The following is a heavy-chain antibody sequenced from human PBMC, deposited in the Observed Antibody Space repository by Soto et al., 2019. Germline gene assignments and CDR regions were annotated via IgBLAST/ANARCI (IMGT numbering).Heavy chain of an antibody. D-gene: IGHD3-3*01. Sequence: GGSLRLSCAASGFTFSSYGMHWVRQAPGKGLEWVAVISYDGSNKYYADSVKGRFTISRDNSKNTLYLQMNSLRAEDTAVYYCAKDSEGLLEGYYFDYWGQGTLVTVSS. CDR1: GFTFSSYG. CDR2: ISYDGSNK. CDR3: AKDSEGLLEGYYFDY. V-gene: IGHV3-30*18. J-gene: IGHJ4*02.